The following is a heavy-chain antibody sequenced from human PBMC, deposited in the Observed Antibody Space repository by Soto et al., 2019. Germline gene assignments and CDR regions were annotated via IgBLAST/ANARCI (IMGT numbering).Heavy chain of an antibody. Sequence: EVQLVESGGGLVQPGGSLRLSCAASGFTFSTYWMHWVRQAPGTGLEWVSRIKGDGSSTSYADSVKGRFTISRDNAKNKLYLQMNSLGAEDTAVYWCARGIRNYYGVDVWGQGTTVTVSS. CDR3: ARGIRNYYGVDV. CDR2: IKGDGSST. J-gene: IGHJ6*02. CDR1: GFTFSTYW. V-gene: IGHV3-74*01.